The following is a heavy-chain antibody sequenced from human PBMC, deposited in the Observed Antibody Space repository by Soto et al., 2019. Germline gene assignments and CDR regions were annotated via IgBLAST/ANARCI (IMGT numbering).Heavy chain of an antibody. Sequence: GASVKVSCKASGYTFTSYAMHWVRQAPGQRLEWMGWINAGNGNTKYSQKFQGRVTITRDTSASTAYMELSSLRSEDTAVYYCASGGHRDDVLRYFHWLTDYSGKGTLVTVAS. J-gene: IGHJ4*02. CDR2: INAGNGNT. CDR1: GYTFTSYA. CDR3: ASGGHRDDVLRYFHWLTDY. D-gene: IGHD3-9*01. V-gene: IGHV1-3*01.